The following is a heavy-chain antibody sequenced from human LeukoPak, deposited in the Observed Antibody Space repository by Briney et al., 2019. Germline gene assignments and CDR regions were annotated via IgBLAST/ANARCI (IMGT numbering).Heavy chain of an antibody. Sequence: GGSLRLSCAGSKFSFSGYAMSGVRQAPGKGLEWVAHINGADDWTSYADSVKGRFTISRDNSKSTLYLQMNSLRAEDTAKYFCARKHVQTAKVFLDVWGQGTTVSVSS. J-gene: IGHJ6*02. V-gene: IGHV3-23*01. CDR3: ARKHVQTAKVFLDV. D-gene: IGHD5-18*01. CDR1: KFSFSGYA. CDR2: INGADDWT.